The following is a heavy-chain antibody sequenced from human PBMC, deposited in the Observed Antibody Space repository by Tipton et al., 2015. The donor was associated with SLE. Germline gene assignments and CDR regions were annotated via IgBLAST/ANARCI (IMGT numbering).Heavy chain of an antibody. Sequence: PGLVKPSETLSLTCTVSGDSISSSYWGWFRQPPGKALEWIGSFHSSGHTYYSPSLKSRVTTSVDTSKNQISLKVYSVTAADTAVYYCARGAIAVAGSGWFDPWGQGTLVTVSS. CDR2: FHSSGHT. V-gene: IGHV4-39*07. D-gene: IGHD6-19*01. CDR1: GDSISSSY. CDR3: ARGAIAVAGSGWFDP. J-gene: IGHJ5*02.